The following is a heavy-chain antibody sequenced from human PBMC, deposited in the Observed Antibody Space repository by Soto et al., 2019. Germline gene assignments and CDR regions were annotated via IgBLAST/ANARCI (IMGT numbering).Heavy chain of an antibody. V-gene: IGHV1-69*01. CDR2: IIPIFGTA. CDR1: GGTFSSYA. J-gene: IGHJ6*02. CDR3: ARDIAAKNNYGMDV. D-gene: IGHD6-13*01. Sequence: QVQLVQSGAEVKKPGSSVTVSCKASGGTFSSYAISWVRQAPGQGLEWMGGIIPIFGTANYAQKFQGRVTITADESTSTAYMELSSLRSEDTAVYYCARDIAAKNNYGMDVWGQGTTVTVSS.